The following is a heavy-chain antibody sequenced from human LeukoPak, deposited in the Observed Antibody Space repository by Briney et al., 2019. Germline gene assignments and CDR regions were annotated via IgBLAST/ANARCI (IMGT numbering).Heavy chain of an antibody. CDR3: ARGRLVTTLYYFDY. J-gene: IGHJ4*02. D-gene: IGHD3-9*01. Sequence: ASVKVSCKASGCTFTGYYMHWVRQAPGQGLEWMGWINPNSGGTNYAQKFQGRVTMTRDTSISTAYMELSRLRSDDTAVYYCARGRLVTTLYYFDYWGQGTLVTVSS. V-gene: IGHV1-2*02. CDR1: GCTFTGYY. CDR2: INPNSGGT.